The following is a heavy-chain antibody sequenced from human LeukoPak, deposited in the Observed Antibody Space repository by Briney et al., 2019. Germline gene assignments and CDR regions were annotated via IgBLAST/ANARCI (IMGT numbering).Heavy chain of an antibody. CDR1: GFTFSSYA. CDR3: SRDRQLRFPNYYFDY. J-gene: IGHJ4*02. V-gene: IGHV3-30*01. Sequence: GRSLRLSCAGSGFTFSSYAMHWVRQAPGKGLEWVAVISFDGGNIYYADSVKGRFTISRDNSKNTLYLQMHSLRAEDTAVYYCSRDRQLRFPNYYFDYWGQGTLVTVSS. D-gene: IGHD2-2*01. CDR2: ISFDGGNI.